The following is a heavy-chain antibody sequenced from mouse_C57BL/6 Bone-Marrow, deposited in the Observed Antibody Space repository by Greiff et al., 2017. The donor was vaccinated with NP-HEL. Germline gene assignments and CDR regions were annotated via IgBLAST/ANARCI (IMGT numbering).Heavy chain of an antibody. CDR1: GYTFTSSG. Sequence: VQLQQSGAELARPGASVKLSCKASGYTFTSSGISWVKQRNGQGLEWIGEIYPRSGNTYYNEKFKGKATLSADKASSTAYMELRSLSSEDSAVYFCAKEVYYGNFHYAIDYWGQGTSVTVSS. CDR2: IYPRSGNT. CDR3: AKEVYYGNFHYAIDY. V-gene: IGHV1-81*01. J-gene: IGHJ4*01. D-gene: IGHD2-1*01.